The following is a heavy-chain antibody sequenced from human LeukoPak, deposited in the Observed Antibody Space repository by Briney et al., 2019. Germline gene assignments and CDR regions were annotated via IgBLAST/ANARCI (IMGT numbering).Heavy chain of an antibody. Sequence: ASVKVSCKASGYTFTGYYMYWVRQAPGQGLEWMGWINPNSGGTNYAQKFQGRVTMTRDTFISTAYMELSRLRSDDTAVYYCARDLGITFGGVISFDYWGQGTLVTVSS. V-gene: IGHV1-2*02. CDR2: INPNSGGT. CDR3: ARDLGITFGGVISFDY. D-gene: IGHD3-16*02. CDR1: GYTFTGYY. J-gene: IGHJ4*02.